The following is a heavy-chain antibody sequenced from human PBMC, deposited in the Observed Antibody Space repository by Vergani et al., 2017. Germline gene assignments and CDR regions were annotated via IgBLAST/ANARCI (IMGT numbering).Heavy chain of an antibody. D-gene: IGHD2-21*02. CDR1: GGSFSGYY. V-gene: IGHV4-34*01. CDR3: ARGALAYCGGDCYSSGIDY. Sequence: QVQLQESGPGLVKPSETLSLTCAVYGGSFSGYYWSWIRQPPGKGLEWIGEINHSGSTNYNPSLKSRVTISVDTSKNQFSLKLSSVTAADTAVYYCARGALAYCGGDCYSSGIDYWGQGTLVTVSS. J-gene: IGHJ4*02. CDR2: INHSGST.